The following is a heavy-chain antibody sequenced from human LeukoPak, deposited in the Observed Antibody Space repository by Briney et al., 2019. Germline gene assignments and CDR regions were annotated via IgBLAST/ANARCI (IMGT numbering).Heavy chain of an antibody. Sequence: GGSLRLSCAASGFTFDDYAMHWVRQAPGKGLERVSGISWNSGSIGYADSVKGRFTISRDNAKNSLYLQMNSLRAEDTALYYCAKDRVAGMEVYYFDYWGQGTLVTVSS. CDR1: GFTFDDYA. D-gene: IGHD6-19*01. V-gene: IGHV3-9*01. CDR3: AKDRVAGMEVYYFDY. J-gene: IGHJ4*02. CDR2: ISWNSGSI.